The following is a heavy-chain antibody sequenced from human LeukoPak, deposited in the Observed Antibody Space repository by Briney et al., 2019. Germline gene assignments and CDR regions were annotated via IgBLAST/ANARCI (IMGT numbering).Heavy chain of an antibody. CDR3: ASRYCSGGSCYSPTPFDC. CDR2: IIPIFGTA. V-gene: IGHV1-69*05. D-gene: IGHD2-15*01. J-gene: IGHJ4*02. Sequence: GASVKVSCKASGYTFTSYAFSWVRQAPGQGLEWMGGIIPIFGTANYAQKFQGRVTITTDESTSTAYMELSSLRSEDTAVYYCASRYCSGGSCYSPTPFDCWGQGTLVTVSS. CDR1: GYTFTSYA.